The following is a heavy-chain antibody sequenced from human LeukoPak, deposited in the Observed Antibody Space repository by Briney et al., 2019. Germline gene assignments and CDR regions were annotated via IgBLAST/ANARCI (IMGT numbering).Heavy chain of an antibody. J-gene: IGHJ4*02. V-gene: IGHV1-46*01. CDR2: INPSGGST. CDR1: GYTFTSYY. CDR3: ASDEGCSSTSCLFDY. D-gene: IGHD2-2*01. Sequence: ASVKVSCKASGYTFTSYYMHWVRQAPGQGLEWMGIINPSGGSTNYAQKFQGRVTMTGDMSTSTVYMELSSLRSEDTAVYYCASDEGCSSTSCLFDYWGQGTLVTVSS.